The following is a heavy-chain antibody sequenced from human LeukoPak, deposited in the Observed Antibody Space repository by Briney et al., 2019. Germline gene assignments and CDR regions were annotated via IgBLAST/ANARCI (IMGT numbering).Heavy chain of an antibody. J-gene: IGHJ3*02. D-gene: IGHD3-9*01. Sequence: PGGSLRLSCAASGFTFSSYSMNWVRQAPGKGLEWVAVISYDGSNKYYADSVKGRFTISRDNSKNTLYLQMNSLRAEDTAVYYCARESLSTISAFDIWGQGTMVTVSS. CDR3: ARESLSTISAFDI. V-gene: IGHV3-30*03. CDR1: GFTFSSYS. CDR2: ISYDGSNK.